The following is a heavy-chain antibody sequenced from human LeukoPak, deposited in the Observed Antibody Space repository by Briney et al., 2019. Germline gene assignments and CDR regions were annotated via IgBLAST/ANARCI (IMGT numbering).Heavy chain of an antibody. CDR1: GGSISSYY. J-gene: IGHJ4*02. CDR3: ARGAGLRYFDY. CDR2: IYTSGST. V-gene: IGHV4-4*07. Sequence: SETLSLTCTVSGGSISSYYWSWIRQPAGKGLEWIGRIYTSGSTNYNPSLKNRVTMSVDTSKNQLSLNLSSVTAADTAVYYCARGAGLRYFDYWGQASLVTVSS.